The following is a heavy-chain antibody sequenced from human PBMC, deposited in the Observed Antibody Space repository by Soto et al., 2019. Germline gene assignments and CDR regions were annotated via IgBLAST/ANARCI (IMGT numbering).Heavy chain of an antibody. CDR1: GYTFTSYG. J-gene: IGHJ5*02. V-gene: IGHV1-18*01. D-gene: IGHD5-18*01. Sequence: QVQLVQSGAEVKKPGASVKVSCKASGYTFTSYGISWVRQAPGQGLEWMGWISAYNGNTNYAQKLQGRVTMTTDTTTSTADMEQRSLRSDDTAVYYCARDNARWLPYNWFDPWGQGTLVTVSS. CDR3: ARDNARWLPYNWFDP. CDR2: ISAYNGNT.